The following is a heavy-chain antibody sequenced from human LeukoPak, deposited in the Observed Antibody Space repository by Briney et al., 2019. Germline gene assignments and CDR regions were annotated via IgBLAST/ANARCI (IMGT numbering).Heavy chain of an antibody. CDR2: IYYSGST. V-gene: IGHV4-39*07. Sequence: SETLSLTCTVSGGSISSSSYYWGWIRQPPGKGLEWIGSIYYSGSTYYNPSLKSRVTISVDTSKNQFSLKLSSVTAADTAVYYCARGVSIVVVPAAIRPLYYFDYWGQGTLVTVSS. D-gene: IGHD2-2*01. CDR3: ARGVSIVVVPAAIRPLYYFDY. J-gene: IGHJ4*02. CDR1: GGSISSSSYY.